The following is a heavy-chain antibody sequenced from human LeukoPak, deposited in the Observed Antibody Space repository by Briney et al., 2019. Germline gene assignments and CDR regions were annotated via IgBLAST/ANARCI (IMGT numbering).Heavy chain of an antibody. CDR2: IIPIFGTA. Sequence: GASVKVSCKASGGTFSSYAISWVRQAPGQGLEWMGGIIPIFGTANYAQKFQGRVTITADESTSTAYMELSSLRSEDTAVYYCARGFIRNYGGYRDYYYYYMDVWGKGTTVTISS. D-gene: IGHD5-12*01. J-gene: IGHJ6*03. CDR1: GGTFSSYA. V-gene: IGHV1-69*13. CDR3: ARGFIRNYGGYRDYYYYYMDV.